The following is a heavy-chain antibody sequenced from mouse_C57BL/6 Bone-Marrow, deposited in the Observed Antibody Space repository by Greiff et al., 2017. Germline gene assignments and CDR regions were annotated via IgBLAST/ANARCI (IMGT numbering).Heavy chain of an antibody. CDR2: IRHKANGYTT. CDR1: GFTFTDYY. D-gene: IGHD1-1*01. CDR3: ARYRTTVVAVYYYAVDY. J-gene: IGHJ4*01. Sequence: EVPLVASGGGLVQPGGSLSLSCAASGFTFTDYYMSWVRQPPGTALEWLGFIRHKANGYTTEYRASVQGRFTISRDNSQSILYLQMNALRAEDSATYYCARYRTTVVAVYYYAVDYWGQGTSVTVSS. V-gene: IGHV7-3*01.